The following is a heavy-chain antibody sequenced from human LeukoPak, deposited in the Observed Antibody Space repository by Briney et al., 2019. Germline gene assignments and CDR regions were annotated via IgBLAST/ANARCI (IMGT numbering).Heavy chain of an antibody. Sequence: ASVKVSCKASGYTFTNFDINWVRQATGQGLEWMGWMNPKTGNTGSAQKLQGRVTITGYTSISTAYMELSSLRSEDTAVYYCVRIDYSNAFDIWGQGTMVTVSS. J-gene: IGHJ3*02. CDR1: GYTFTNFD. V-gene: IGHV1-8*01. CDR3: VRIDYSNAFDI. CDR2: MNPKTGNT. D-gene: IGHD4-11*01.